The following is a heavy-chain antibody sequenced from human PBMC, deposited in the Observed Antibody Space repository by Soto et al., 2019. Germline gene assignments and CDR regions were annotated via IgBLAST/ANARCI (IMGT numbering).Heavy chain of an antibody. V-gene: IGHV1-3*01. CDR3: ARDDRSVSGVVTLDH. J-gene: IGHJ4*02. CDR2: TNEGSGNT. CDR1: GCSFKNYA. D-gene: IGHD3-3*01. Sequence: GASVKVSCKATGCSFKNYAVHWVRQAPGQRLEWMGFTNEGSGNTRFSQKFQGRISITRDTSASTVYLDLSSLTSEDTAIYYCARDDRSVSGVVTLDHWGPGTLVTVSS.